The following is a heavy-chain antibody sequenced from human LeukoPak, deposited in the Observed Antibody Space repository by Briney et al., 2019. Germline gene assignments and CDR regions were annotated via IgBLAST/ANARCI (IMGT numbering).Heavy chain of an antibody. D-gene: IGHD2-2*02. V-gene: IGHV3-21*01. CDR2: ISSSISYI. J-gene: IGHJ4*02. CDR1: GFTLSSYS. CDR3: ARAWGYCSSSSCYNMDY. Sequence: GGSLRLSCAASGFTLSSYSMNWVRQAPGKGLEWVSSISSSISYIYYADSVKGRFTISRDNAKNSPYLQMISLRAEETAVYYCARAWGYCSSSSCYNMDYWGQGTLVTVSS.